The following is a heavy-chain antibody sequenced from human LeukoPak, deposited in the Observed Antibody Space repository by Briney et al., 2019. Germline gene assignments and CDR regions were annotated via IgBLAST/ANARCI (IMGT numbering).Heavy chain of an antibody. D-gene: IGHD3-9*01. CDR2: ISGSGGST. J-gene: IGHJ4*02. V-gene: IGHV3-23*01. CDR1: GFTFSSSA. Sequence: GGSLRLSCAASGFTFSSSAVSWVRQAPGKGLEWVSAISGSGGSTYYADSVKGRFTISRDNSKNTLYLQMNSLRAEDTAVYYCAKPSLPYYDILTGYSPPDYWGQGTLVTVSS. CDR3: AKPSLPYYDILTGYSPPDY.